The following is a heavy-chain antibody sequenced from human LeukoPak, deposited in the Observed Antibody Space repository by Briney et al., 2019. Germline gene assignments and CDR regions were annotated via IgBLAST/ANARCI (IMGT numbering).Heavy chain of an antibody. J-gene: IGHJ4*02. Sequence: GGSLRLSCVASGFTFNTYNMNWVRQAPGKGLEWVSSITSSSSYIYYADAVKGRFTISRDNAKNSLYLQINSLRAEDTAVYYCARVGLDRRGYSGYEAFDYWGQGTLVTVSS. D-gene: IGHD5-12*01. CDR3: ARVGLDRRGYSGYEAFDY. CDR1: GFTFNTYN. CDR2: ITSSSSYI. V-gene: IGHV3-21*01.